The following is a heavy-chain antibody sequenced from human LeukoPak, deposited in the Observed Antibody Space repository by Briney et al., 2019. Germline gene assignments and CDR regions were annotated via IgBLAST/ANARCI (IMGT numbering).Heavy chain of an antibody. J-gene: IGHJ3*02. Sequence: SETLSLTCTVSGGSISSSSYYWGWIRQPPGKGLEWIGEINHSGSTNYNPSLKSRVTISVDTSKNQFSLKLSSVTAADTAVYYCARPGGAFDIWGQGTMVTVSS. CDR3: ARPGGAFDI. CDR1: GGSISSSSYY. D-gene: IGHD1-14*01. V-gene: IGHV4-39*07. CDR2: INHSGST.